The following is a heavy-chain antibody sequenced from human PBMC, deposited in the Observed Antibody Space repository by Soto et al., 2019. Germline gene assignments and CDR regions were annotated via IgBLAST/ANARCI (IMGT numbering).Heavy chain of an antibody. D-gene: IGHD5-12*01. CDR1: GFSLSTNEVG. CDR2: IYWNDDA. V-gene: IGHV2-5*04. J-gene: IGHJ4*02. Sequence: QITLEESGPTLMKPTQTLTLTCTFSGFSLSTNEVGVGWIRQPPGKALEWLALIYWNDDARYSPSLKNRLTITRDTSKNQVVFTMTNLDPVDTGTYYCVHDGKMGYTGYDRFDYWGQGILVTVSS. CDR3: VHDGKMGYTGYDRFDY.